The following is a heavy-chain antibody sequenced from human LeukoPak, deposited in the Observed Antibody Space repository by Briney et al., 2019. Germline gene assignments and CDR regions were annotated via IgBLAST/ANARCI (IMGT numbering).Heavy chain of an antibody. D-gene: IGHD5-12*01. Sequence: ASVKVSCKASGGTFSSYAISWVRQAPGQGLEWMGGIIPIFGTANYAQKFQGRVTITADESTSTAYMELSSLRSEDTAVYYCARMRGFSYYFDYWGQGTLVTVSS. CDR2: IIPIFGTA. CDR1: GGTFSSYA. V-gene: IGHV1-69*13. J-gene: IGHJ4*02. CDR3: ARMRGFSYYFDY.